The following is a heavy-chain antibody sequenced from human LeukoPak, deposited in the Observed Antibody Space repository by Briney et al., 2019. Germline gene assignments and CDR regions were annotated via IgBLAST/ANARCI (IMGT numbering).Heavy chain of an antibody. Sequence: SETLSLTCTVSGGSISSYYWSWIRQPPGKGLEWIGYIYYSGSTNYNPSLKSRVTISVDTSKNQFSLKLSSVTAADTAAYYCARHTLGPSSGMDVWGQGTTVTVSS. V-gene: IGHV4-59*08. CDR1: GGSISSYY. CDR2: IYYSGST. D-gene: IGHD3-16*01. CDR3: ARHTLGPSSGMDV. J-gene: IGHJ6*02.